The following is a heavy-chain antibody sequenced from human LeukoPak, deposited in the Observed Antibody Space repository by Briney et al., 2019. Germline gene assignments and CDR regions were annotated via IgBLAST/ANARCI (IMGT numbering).Heavy chain of an antibody. D-gene: IGHD3-22*01. CDR2: ISGSGGST. CDR1: GGTFSSYA. CDR3: AKDGSGYYDSSGYYYDY. Sequence: ASVKVSCKASGGTFSSYAMSWVRQAPGKGLEWVSAISGSGGSTYYADSVKGRFTISRDNSKNTLYLQMNSLRAEDTAAYYCAKDGSGYYDSSGYYYDYWGQGTLVTVSS. V-gene: IGHV3-23*01. J-gene: IGHJ4*01.